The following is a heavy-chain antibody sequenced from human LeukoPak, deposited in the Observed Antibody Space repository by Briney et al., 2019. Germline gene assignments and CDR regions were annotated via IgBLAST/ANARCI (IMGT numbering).Heavy chain of an antibody. CDR1: GGIFKDFG. CDR3: ARGKRELLQLYHFDF. D-gene: IGHD1-7*01. CDR2: IIPVFGTG. Sequence: ASVKVSCKASGGIFKDFGISWLRQAPGQGPEWMGGIIPVFGTGDYSKKFQGRLTITSDESTSTAYMELSSLTSEGTAVYFCARGKRELLQLYHFDFWGQGTLVTVSS. J-gene: IGHJ4*02. V-gene: IGHV1-69*13.